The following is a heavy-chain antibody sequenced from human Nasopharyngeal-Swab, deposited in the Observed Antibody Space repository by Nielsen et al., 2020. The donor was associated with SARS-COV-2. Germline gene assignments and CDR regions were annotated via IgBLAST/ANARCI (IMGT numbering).Heavy chain of an antibody. D-gene: IGHD5-24*01. J-gene: IGHJ4*02. V-gene: IGHV3-53*01. Sequence: WIRQPPRKGLEWVSVIYGGGTTEYADSVRGRFTISRDRSGNTLYLQMNSLRADDTATYYCARDPRGDGYSFFDYWGQGTGVTVSS. CDR3: ARDPRGDGYSFFDY. CDR2: IYGGGTT.